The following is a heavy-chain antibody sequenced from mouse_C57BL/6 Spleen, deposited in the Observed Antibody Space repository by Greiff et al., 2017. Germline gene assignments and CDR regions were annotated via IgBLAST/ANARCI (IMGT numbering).Heavy chain of an antibody. CDR1: GFTFSGYA. D-gene: IGHD4-1*01. CDR3: TRGWDGAMAY. J-gene: IGHJ4*01. CDR2: ISSGGDYI. Sequence: EVQVVESGEGLVKPGGSLKLSCAASGFTFSGYAMSWVRQTPEKRLEWVAYISSGGDYIYYADTVKGRFTISRDNARNTLYLQMSSLKSEDTDMYYCTRGWDGAMAYWGQGTSVTVSA. V-gene: IGHV5-9-1*02.